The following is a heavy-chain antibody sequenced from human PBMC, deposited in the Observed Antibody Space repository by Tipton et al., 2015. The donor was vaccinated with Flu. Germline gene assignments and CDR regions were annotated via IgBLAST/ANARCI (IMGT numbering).Heavy chain of an antibody. Sequence: SLRLSCAASGFIFSSYAMSWVRQAPGEGLEWVSGISGSGGSRYYADSVKGRFTISRDNSKNTLYLQMNSLGAEDTAVYYCAKDMVVTPFELDFWGQGTLVPVSS. V-gene: IGHV3-23*01. CDR2: ISGSGGSR. D-gene: IGHD4/OR15-4a*01. J-gene: IGHJ4*02. CDR3: AKDMVVTPFELDF. CDR1: GFIFSSYA.